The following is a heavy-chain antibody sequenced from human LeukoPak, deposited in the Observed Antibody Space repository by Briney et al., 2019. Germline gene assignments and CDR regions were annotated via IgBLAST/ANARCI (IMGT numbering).Heavy chain of an antibody. Sequence: SETLSLTCAVYGGSFSGYYWSWIRQSPGKGLEWIGEINHSGSTNYNPSLKSRVTISVGTSKNQFSLKLSSVTAADTAVYYCAREGDDYGDYAGFDPWGQGTLVTVSS. D-gene: IGHD4-17*01. CDR2: INHSGST. J-gene: IGHJ5*02. CDR3: AREGDDYGDYAGFDP. V-gene: IGHV4-34*01. CDR1: GGSFSGYY.